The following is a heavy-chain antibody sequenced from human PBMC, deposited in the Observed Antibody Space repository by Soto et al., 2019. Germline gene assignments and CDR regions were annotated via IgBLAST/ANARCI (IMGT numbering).Heavy chain of an antibody. CDR3: LNGDYY. CDR1: GFTFSSHV. CDR2: INSGSTSI. D-gene: IGHD4-17*01. V-gene: IGHV3-48*01. Sequence: EEHLVESGGGLVQPGGSLRLSCGASGFTFSSHVIYWVRQAPGKGLEWVSSINSGSTSIYYADSVKGRFTISRDNGKNSLYLQMSSLTADDTAVYYCLNGDYYVGQGTLVTVSS. J-gene: IGHJ4*02.